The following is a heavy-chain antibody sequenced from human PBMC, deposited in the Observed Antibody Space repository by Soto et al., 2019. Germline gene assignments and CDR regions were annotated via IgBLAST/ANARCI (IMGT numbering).Heavy chain of an antibody. Sequence: LCGGSVRGYYWSWIRQPPGKGLEWIGYVYSSGSTNYNPSLKSRVTISVDTSKNQFSLKLTSVTAADTAVYYCARDRGNTRWGQGTLVTVSS. J-gene: IGHJ3*01. CDR1: GGSVRGYY. D-gene: IGHD3-10*01. CDR2: VYSSGST. V-gene: IGHV4-59*02. CDR3: ARDRGNTR.